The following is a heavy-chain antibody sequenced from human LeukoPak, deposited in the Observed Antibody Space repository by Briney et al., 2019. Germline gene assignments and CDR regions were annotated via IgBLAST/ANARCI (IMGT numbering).Heavy chain of an antibody. V-gene: IGHV3-23*01. D-gene: IGHD2-8*01. Sequence: GGSLRLSCAGSGFTFSSYAMSWVRQAPEQGLEWVSVISDSGDYTSYADSVRGRFTISRDNSRSTLYLQMISLRPEDTAVYYCAKDTSIGKYCTNGVCSPFDYWGQGTLVTVSS. CDR1: GFTFSSYA. CDR3: AKDTSIGKYCTNGVCSPFDY. CDR2: ISDSGDYT. J-gene: IGHJ4*02.